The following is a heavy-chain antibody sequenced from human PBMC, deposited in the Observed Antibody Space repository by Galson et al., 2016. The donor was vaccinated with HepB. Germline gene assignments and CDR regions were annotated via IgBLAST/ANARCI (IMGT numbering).Heavy chain of an antibody. CDR3: ARHLAYYFDTSGYSSRCNWFDP. CDR2: ISFDESTQ. Sequence: SLRLSCAASGFTFSSFHWVRQAPGKGLEWVAAISFDESTQYYADSVKGRFTISRDNSKITLHLQMTTLRPEDTAVYYCARHLAYYFDTSGYSSRCNWFDPWGQGTLVTVSS. J-gene: IGHJ5*02. D-gene: IGHD3-22*01. V-gene: IGHV3-30*04. CDR1: GFTFSSF.